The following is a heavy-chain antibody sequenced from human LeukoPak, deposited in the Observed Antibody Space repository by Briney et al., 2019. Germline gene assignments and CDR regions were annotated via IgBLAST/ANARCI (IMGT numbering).Heavy chain of an antibody. CDR2: MNPNSGNT. Sequence: ASVKVSCKASGGTFSSYAISWVRQATGQGLEWMGWMNPNSGNTGYAQKFQGRVTMTRNTSISTAYMELSSLRSEDTAVYYCARDNFGGVLEWQNFDYWGQGTLVTVSS. J-gene: IGHJ4*02. CDR1: GGTFSSYA. D-gene: IGHD3-3*01. CDR3: ARDNFGGVLEWQNFDY. V-gene: IGHV1-8*02.